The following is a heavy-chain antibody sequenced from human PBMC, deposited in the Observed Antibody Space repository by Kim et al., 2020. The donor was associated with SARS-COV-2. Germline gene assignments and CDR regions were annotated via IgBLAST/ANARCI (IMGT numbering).Heavy chain of an antibody. J-gene: IGHJ4*02. D-gene: IGHD3-10*01. V-gene: IGHV4-59*01. CDR3: ASLVRGVKGVDY. Sequence: NFNPSLKSRLTISVDTSKNQFSLNLSSVTAADTAVYYCASLVRGVKGVDYWGQGTLVTVSS.